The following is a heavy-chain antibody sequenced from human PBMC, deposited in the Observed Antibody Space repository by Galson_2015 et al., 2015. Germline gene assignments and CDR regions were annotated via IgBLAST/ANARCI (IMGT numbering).Heavy chain of an antibody. CDR1: GYNFSRYW. D-gene: IGHD4-17*01. CDR2: IFPGDSNT. CDR3: ARHNGDYGGTSPFDF. Sequence: QSGAEVKKPGESLKISCKGSGYNFSRYWIAWVRQMPGKGLEWMGIIFPGDSNTRYSPSFQGQVTMSADKSISTASLQWSSLKASDTAMYYCARHNGDYGGTSPFDFWGQGTLVTVSS. J-gene: IGHJ4*02. V-gene: IGHV5-51*01.